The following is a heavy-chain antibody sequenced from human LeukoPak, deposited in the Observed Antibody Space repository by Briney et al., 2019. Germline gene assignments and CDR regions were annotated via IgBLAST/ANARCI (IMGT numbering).Heavy chain of an antibody. J-gene: IGHJ6*02. CDR1: GFTFSNYW. CDR2: IKSDGSST. CDR3: SRDSLSSCGGDCYSGLDV. D-gene: IGHD2-21*02. V-gene: IGHV3-74*01. Sequence: GGSLRLSCAASGFTFSNYWMHWVRQASGEALVWVSRIKSDGSSTTYADSVKGRFTISRDNAKNTLYLQMNSLRAEDTAVYYCSRDSLSSCGGDCYSGLDVWGQGTTVTVSS.